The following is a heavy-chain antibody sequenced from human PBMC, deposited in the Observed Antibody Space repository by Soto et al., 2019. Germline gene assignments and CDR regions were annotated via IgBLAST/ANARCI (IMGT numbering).Heavy chain of an antibody. CDR1: GCSISSGGYS. J-gene: IGHJ6*02. CDR2: ISHSGST. CDR3: AREGRGRGYSSSSGTRGMDV. Sequence: SSETLSLTCAVSGCSISSGGYSLSWVRQPPGKGLEWIGYISHSGSTYYNPSLKSRVTISVDTSKNQFSLKLSSVTAADTAVYYCAREGRGRGYSSSSGTRGMDVWGQGTTVTVSS. D-gene: IGHD6-6*01. V-gene: IGHV4-30-2*01.